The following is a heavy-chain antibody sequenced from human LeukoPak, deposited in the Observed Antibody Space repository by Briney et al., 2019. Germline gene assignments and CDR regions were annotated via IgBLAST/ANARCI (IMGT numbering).Heavy chain of an antibody. CDR2: IYSGGST. Sequence: GGSLRLSCAASGFTFSSNHMSWVRQAPGKGLEWVSVIYSGGSTDYADSVTGRFTISRDNLKNTLYLQMNSLRAEDTAVYYCARGPAGYNWGQGTLVTLSS. D-gene: IGHD1-1*01. CDR1: GFTFSSNH. J-gene: IGHJ4*02. CDR3: ARGPAGYN. V-gene: IGHV3-53*01.